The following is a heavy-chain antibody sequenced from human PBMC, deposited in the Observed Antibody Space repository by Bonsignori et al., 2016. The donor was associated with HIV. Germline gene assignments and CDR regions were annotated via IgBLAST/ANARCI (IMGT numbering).Heavy chain of an antibody. J-gene: IGHJ4*02. Sequence: QVQLQESGPGLVKPSETLSLTCAVSGYSISSGYYWGWIRQPPGKGLEWIGSIYHSGSTYYNPSLKSRVTISVDTSKNQFSLKLSSVTAADTAVYYCARGEVDYGDTNFDYWGQGNLVTVSS. CDR2: IYHSGST. CDR1: GYSISSGYY. V-gene: IGHV4-38-2*01. D-gene: IGHD4-17*01. CDR3: ARGEVDYGDTNFDY.